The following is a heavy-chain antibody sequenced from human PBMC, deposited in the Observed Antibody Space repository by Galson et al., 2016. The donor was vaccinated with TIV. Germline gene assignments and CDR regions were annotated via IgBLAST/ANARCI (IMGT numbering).Heavy chain of an antibody. D-gene: IGHD1-26*01. Sequence: SLRLSCAASGFTFNTYAMSWVRQAPGKGLEWVSTISGSSLSTYYTDSVKGRFTISKDSSKNTLYLQMSSLRAEDTAIYYCAKPVGVTIPYSYGMDAWGRGTTVIVSS. J-gene: IGHJ6*02. CDR3: AKPVGVTIPYSYGMDA. V-gene: IGHV3-23*01. CDR2: ISGSSLST. CDR1: GFTFNTYA.